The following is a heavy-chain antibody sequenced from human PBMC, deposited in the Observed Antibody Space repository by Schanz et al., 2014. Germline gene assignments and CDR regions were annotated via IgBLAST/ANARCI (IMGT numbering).Heavy chain of an antibody. CDR3: ASTYCSSTSCYTGYYYMDV. CDR2: IIPSLGLA. D-gene: IGHD2-2*02. V-gene: IGHV1-69*04. CDR1: GGTFSSFG. J-gene: IGHJ6*03. Sequence: QVQLEHSGAEVKKPGSSVKVSCKASGGTFSSFGINWVRQAPGQGLEWMGRIIPSLGLAKYEQKFQDKVTITADTSTTTAYMELSGLRSEDTAVYYCASTYCSSTSCYTGYYYMDVWGKGTTVTVSS.